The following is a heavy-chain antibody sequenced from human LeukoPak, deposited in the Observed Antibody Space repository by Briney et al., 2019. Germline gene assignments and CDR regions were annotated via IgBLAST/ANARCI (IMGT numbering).Heavy chain of an antibody. CDR1: GFTFSGYW. D-gene: IGHD5-18*01. Sequence: GGSLRLSCAASGFTFSGYWMSWVRQAPGKGLEWVANIKPDGTERYYVDSVKGRFTISRDNAKNSLYLQMNSLRAEDTAVYYCARDRIQLWSHDYWGQGTLVTVSS. CDR2: IKPDGTER. CDR3: ARDRIQLWSHDY. V-gene: IGHV3-7*04. J-gene: IGHJ4*02.